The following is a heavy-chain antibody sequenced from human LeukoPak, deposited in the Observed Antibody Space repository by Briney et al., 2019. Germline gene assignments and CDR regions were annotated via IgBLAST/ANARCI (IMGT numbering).Heavy chain of an antibody. D-gene: IGHD4-17*01. J-gene: IGHJ4*02. CDR1: GFTFSSYG. V-gene: IGHV3-30*02. Sequence: GESLKISCAASGFTFSSYGMHWVRQVPGKGLEWVAFIRYDGSNKYYADSVKGRFTISRDNSKNTLYLQMNSLRAEDTAVYYCAKGILRYGDYPNWGQGTLVTVSS. CDR2: IRYDGSNK. CDR3: AKGILRYGDYPN.